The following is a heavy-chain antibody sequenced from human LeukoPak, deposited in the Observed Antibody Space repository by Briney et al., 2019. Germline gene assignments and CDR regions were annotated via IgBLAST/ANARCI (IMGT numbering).Heavy chain of an antibody. D-gene: IGHD6-13*01. V-gene: IGHV1-2*06. J-gene: IGHJ4*02. CDR2: INPNSGGT. CDR3: ARESGYSSSWYPHY. CDR1: GYTFTGYY. Sequence: GASVTVSCKASGYTFTGYYMHWVRQAPGQGLEWMGRINPNSGGTNYAQKFQGRVTTTRDTAISTAYMELSRLRSDDTAVYYCARESGYSSSWYPHYLGQGTLVTVSS.